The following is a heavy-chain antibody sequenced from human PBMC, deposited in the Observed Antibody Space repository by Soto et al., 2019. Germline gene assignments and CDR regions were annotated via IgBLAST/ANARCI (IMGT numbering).Heavy chain of an antibody. J-gene: IGHJ4*01. CDR3: ARDYYGLLTGFYTDY. CDR2: ISGDGVTT. V-gene: IGHV3-74*01. D-gene: IGHD3-9*01. CDR1: GFPFSSYW. Sequence: EVQQLESGGDLVQRGGSLRLSCAASGFPFSSYWTHWVRHTPGKGLDWVARISGDGVTTYYADSVTGRFTVSRDNAKNTLSLQISVLRAEDTAVYYCARDYYGLLTGFYTDYWGHGTLVSVSS.